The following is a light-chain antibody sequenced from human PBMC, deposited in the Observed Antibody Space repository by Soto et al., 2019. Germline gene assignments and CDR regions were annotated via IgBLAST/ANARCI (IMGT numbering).Light chain of an antibody. CDR3: CSYAGSYTFAV. CDR2: DVS. CDR1: SSDVGGYNY. Sequence: QSVLTQPRSVSGSPGQSVTISCTGTSSDVGGYNYVSWYQQHPGKAPKLMIYDVSERPSGVPDRFSGSKSGSTASLTISGLQAEDEADYYCCSYAGSYTFAVFGGGTQLTVL. J-gene: IGLJ2*01. V-gene: IGLV2-11*01.